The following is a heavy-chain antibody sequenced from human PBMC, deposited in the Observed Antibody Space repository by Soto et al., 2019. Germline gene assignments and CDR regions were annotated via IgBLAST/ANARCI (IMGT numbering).Heavy chain of an antibody. J-gene: IGHJ4*02. CDR2: IYYSGST. D-gene: IGHD3-22*01. CDR3: ARGRYYYDSSGYYSRAFDY. V-gene: IGHV4-31*03. Sequence: KPSETLSLTCTVSGGSISSGGYYWSWIRQHPGKGLEWIGYIYYSGSTYYNPSLKSRVTISVDTSKNQFSLKLSSVTAADTAVYYCARGRYYYDSSGYYSRAFDYWGQGTLVTVSS. CDR1: GGSISSGGYY.